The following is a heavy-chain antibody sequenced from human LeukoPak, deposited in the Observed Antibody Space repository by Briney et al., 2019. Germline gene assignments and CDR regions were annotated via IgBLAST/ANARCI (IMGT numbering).Heavy chain of an antibody. CDR3: TTQLLYEHNFDY. J-gene: IGHJ4*02. Sequence: GGSLRLSCAASGFTFSDAWMSWVRQTPGKGLEWVGHIKSNTDGGTTDFAAPVKGRFTISRDDSENALYLQMNSLKTEDTAVYYCTTQLLYEHNFDYWGQGTLVTVSS. D-gene: IGHD2-2*02. CDR2: IKSNTDGGTT. CDR1: GFTFSDAW. V-gene: IGHV3-15*01.